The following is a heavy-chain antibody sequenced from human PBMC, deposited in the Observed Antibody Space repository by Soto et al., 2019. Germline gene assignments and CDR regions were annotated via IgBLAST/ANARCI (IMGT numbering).Heavy chain of an antibody. J-gene: IGHJ6*02. Sequence: PGEPLKISCQTSGSTFTNYWIGWVRQMPGPGLEWMGIIYPGDSDTRYSPYFQGQVTISADKSISTAYLQWSSLEASDTAMYYCARPGNGYKAIDYGLDVWGQGTTVTVSS. D-gene: IGHD5-18*01. V-gene: IGHV5-51*01. CDR3: ARPGNGYKAIDYGLDV. CDR1: GSTFTNYW. CDR2: IYPGDSDT.